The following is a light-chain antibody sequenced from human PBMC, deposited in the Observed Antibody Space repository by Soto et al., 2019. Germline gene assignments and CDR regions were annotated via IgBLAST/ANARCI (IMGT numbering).Light chain of an antibody. J-gene: IGLJ2*01. V-gene: IGLV3-21*02. Sequence: SFVLTQAPSVSVAPGQTANITCGGTNIETKAVHWYRQKSGQAPVVVLYDDSDRPAGIPERFSGSKSGNTASLTISGLQPEDEADYSCCSYSGSRLIFGGGTKVTVL. CDR3: CSYSGSRLI. CDR2: DDS. CDR1: NIETKA.